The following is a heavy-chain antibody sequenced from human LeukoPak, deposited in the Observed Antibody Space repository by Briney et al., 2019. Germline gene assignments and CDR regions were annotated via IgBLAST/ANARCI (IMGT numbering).Heavy chain of an antibody. J-gene: IGHJ4*02. CDR2: MLDTVTT. D-gene: IGHD5-18*01. CDR1: GGSMNSHY. CDR3: ATIKRGNIYGYFDF. V-gene: IGHV4-59*11. Sequence: PSETLSLTCTVSGGSMNSHYWSWIRQPPGKGLEWIGYMLDTVTTKNNPSLKSRFTLSADTSKNQFSLRLTSVTAADTAVYYCATIKRGNIYGYFDFWGQGILVTVSS.